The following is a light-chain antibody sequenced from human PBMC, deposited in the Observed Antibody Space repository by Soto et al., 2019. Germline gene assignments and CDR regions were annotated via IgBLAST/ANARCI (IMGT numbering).Light chain of an antibody. CDR3: QQYGSSLYT. V-gene: IGKV3-20*01. CDR2: GAS. CDR1: QSVSSNY. J-gene: IGKJ2*01. Sequence: EIVLTQSPGTLSLPPGERATLSCRASQSVSSNYLAWYQQKPGQAPRLLIYGASSRATGIPDRFSGSGSGTDFTLTISRLEPEDFAVYYCQQYGSSLYTFGQGTKLEIK.